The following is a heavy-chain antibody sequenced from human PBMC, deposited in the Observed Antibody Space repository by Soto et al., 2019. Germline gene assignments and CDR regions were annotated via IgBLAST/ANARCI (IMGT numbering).Heavy chain of an antibody. Sequence: QVQLVESGGGVVQPGRSLRLSCAASGFTFSSYAMHWVRQAPGKGLEWVAVISDDGSNKYYADSVKGRFTISRDNSKNTLYLQMNSLRAEDTAVYYCARLYYYGSGSSDYWGQGTLVTVSS. CDR1: GFTFSSYA. CDR3: ARLYYYGSGSSDY. J-gene: IGHJ4*02. CDR2: ISDDGSNK. D-gene: IGHD3-10*01. V-gene: IGHV3-30-3*01.